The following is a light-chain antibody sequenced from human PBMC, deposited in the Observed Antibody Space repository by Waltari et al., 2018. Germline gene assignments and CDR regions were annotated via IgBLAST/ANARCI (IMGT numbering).Light chain of an antibody. CDR1: NSDVGSSTF. Sequence: QSALTQPASVSGSPGQSITISCTGTNSDVGSSTFVSWYQQHPGEAPKLMIFEVTNRPSGVSNRFSGSKSGNTASLIISGLQGEDEADYYCSSYTTSRTYVFGTGTKVTVL. CDR3: SSYTTSRTYV. CDR2: EVT. J-gene: IGLJ1*01. V-gene: IGLV2-14*01.